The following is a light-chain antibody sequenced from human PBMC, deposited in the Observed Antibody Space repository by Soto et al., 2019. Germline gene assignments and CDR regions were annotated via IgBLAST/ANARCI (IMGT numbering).Light chain of an antibody. J-gene: IGKJ1*01. V-gene: IGKV3-20*01. CDR1: QSVSSSY. Sequence: EIVLTQSPGTLSLSPGERATLSCRASQSVSSSYLAWYQQKAGQAPRLLIYGASNRATGIPDRFSGSGSGTEFTLTISSLQPDDFATYYCQHYNSYSEAFGQGPRWIS. CDR2: GAS. CDR3: QHYNSYSEA.